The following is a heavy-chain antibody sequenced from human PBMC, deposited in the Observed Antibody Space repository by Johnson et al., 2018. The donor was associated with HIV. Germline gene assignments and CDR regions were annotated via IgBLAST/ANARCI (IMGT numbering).Heavy chain of an antibody. Sequence: VQVVESGGGVVQPGRSLRLSCAASGFTLSHYGMHWVRQAPGKGLEWVSAISGSGGSTYYADHVKGRFTVSRDNSKNTLYLQMNSLRAEDTAVYYWAKSPRRYDSSGPHAFDIWGQGTMVTVSS. V-gene: IGHV3-23*04. J-gene: IGHJ3*02. D-gene: IGHD3-22*01. CDR3: AKSPRRYDSSGPHAFDI. CDR2: ISGSGGST. CDR1: GFTLSHYG.